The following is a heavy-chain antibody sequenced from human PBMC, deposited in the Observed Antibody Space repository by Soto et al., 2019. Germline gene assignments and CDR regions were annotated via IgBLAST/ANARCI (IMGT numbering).Heavy chain of an antibody. V-gene: IGHV3-30-3*01. D-gene: IGHD5-12*01. CDR2: ISYDGSNK. CDR3: ASDARGYEDSHSSNGRDV. CDR1: GFTFSSYA. Sequence: GGSLRLSCAASGFTFSSYAMHWVRQAPGKGLEWVAVISYDGSNKYYADSVKGRFTISRDNSKNTLYLQMNSLRAEDTAVYYCASDARGYEDSHSSNGRDVWGQGTTVTVSS. J-gene: IGHJ6*02.